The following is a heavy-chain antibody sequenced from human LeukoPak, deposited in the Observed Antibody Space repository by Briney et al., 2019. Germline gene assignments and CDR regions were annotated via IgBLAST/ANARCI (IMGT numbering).Heavy chain of an antibody. D-gene: IGHD3-22*01. Sequence: SGPTLVNPTQTLTLTCTFSGFSLSTSGMCVSWIRQPPGKGLEWIGSVFYTGTTYHNPSLRSRVTISLDTSNNQFSLRLSSVTAADTAVYYCAGGDPYYYDDNIYKAYYFYHWGQGTLVTVSS. CDR2: VFYTGTT. CDR1: GFSLSTSGMC. J-gene: IGHJ4*02. V-gene: IGHV4-39*07. CDR3: AGGDPYYYDDNIYKAYYFYH.